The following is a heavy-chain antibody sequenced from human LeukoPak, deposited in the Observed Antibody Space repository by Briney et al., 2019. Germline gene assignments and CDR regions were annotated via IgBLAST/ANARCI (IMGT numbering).Heavy chain of an antibody. CDR3: ARRQNVNYYGSGKSQDY. Sequence: GGSLRLSCAASGFTFSSYSMNWVRQAPGKGLEWVSSISSTSSYIYYADSVKGRFTISRDNAKNSLYLQMNSLRAEDTAVYYCARRQNVNYYGSGKSQDYWGQGTLVTVSS. D-gene: IGHD3-10*01. CDR1: GFTFSSYS. CDR2: ISSTSSYI. J-gene: IGHJ4*02. V-gene: IGHV3-21*01.